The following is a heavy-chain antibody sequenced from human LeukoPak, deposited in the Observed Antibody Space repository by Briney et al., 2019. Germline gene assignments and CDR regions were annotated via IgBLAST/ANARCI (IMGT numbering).Heavy chain of an antibody. CDR3: ARSEVDTAQIYFDD. CDR1: GGSISSYY. Sequence: PSETLSLTCTVSGGSISSYYWSWIRQPPGKGLEWIGYIYYSGSTNYNPSLKSRVTISVDTSKNQFSLKLSSVTAADTAVYYCARSEVDTAQIYFDDWGQGTLVTVSS. CDR2: IYYSGST. V-gene: IGHV4-59*01. D-gene: IGHD5-18*01. J-gene: IGHJ4*02.